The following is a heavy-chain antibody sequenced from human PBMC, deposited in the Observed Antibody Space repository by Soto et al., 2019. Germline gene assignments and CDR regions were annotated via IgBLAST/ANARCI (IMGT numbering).Heavy chain of an antibody. Sequence: ASVKVSCKVSGYTLTELSMHWVRQAPGKGLERMGGFDPEDGETIYAQKFQGRVTMTEDTSTNTAYMELSSLTSEDTAMYYCAREWFGFCSGGSCYERDPYFDYWGQGTLVTVSS. CDR1: GYTLTELS. J-gene: IGHJ4*02. D-gene: IGHD2-15*01. V-gene: IGHV1-24*01. CDR3: AREWFGFCSGGSCYERDPYFDY. CDR2: FDPEDGET.